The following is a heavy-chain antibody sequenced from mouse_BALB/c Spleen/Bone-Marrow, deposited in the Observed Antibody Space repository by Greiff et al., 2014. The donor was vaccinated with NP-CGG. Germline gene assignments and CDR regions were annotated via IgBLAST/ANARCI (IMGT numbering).Heavy chain of an antibody. CDR3: AREDYYGSSYFDY. J-gene: IGHJ2*01. Sequence: VKLVESGAELMKPGASAKISCKATGYTFSSYWIEWVKQRPGHGLEWIGEILPGSGSTIYNEKFKGKATFTADTSSNTAYMQLSSLTSEDSAVYYCAREDYYGSSYFDYWGQGTTLTVSS. V-gene: IGHV1-9*01. CDR1: GYTFSSYW. D-gene: IGHD1-1*01. CDR2: ILPGSGST.